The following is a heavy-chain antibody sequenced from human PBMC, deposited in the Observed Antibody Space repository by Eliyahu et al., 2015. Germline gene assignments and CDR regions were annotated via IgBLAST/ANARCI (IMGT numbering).Heavy chain of an antibody. CDR2: IDLTSRYI. Sequence: EVQLVESGGGLVXPGGSLXLPXVASGFTFXGRNMNWVRQAPGKGLEWVSSIDLTSRYIYYADSLKGRFTISRDNAKNSLYLQINSLRAEDTAVYYCARGVAAAPDFDLWGRGTLVTVSS. J-gene: IGHJ2*01. CDR3: ARGVAAAPDFDL. V-gene: IGHV3-21*01. D-gene: IGHD6-13*01. CDR1: GFTFXGRN.